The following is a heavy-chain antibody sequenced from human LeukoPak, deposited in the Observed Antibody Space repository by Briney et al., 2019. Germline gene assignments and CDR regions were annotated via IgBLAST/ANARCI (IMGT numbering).Heavy chain of an antibody. J-gene: IGHJ4*02. V-gene: IGHV3-74*01. CDR3: AMIKEG. CDR1: GFTFSNNW. D-gene: IGHD3-22*01. CDR2: INSGGRTT. Sequence: PGGSLRLSCAASGFTFSNNWMHCVRQAPGKGLVWVSRINSGGRTTTDADSVKGRFTIYRNNAKTKLSLQMNSLRAEDTAVYYCAMIKEGWGQGTLVTVSS.